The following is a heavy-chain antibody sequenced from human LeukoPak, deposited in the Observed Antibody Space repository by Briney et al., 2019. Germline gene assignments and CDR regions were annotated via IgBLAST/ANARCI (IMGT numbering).Heavy chain of an antibody. J-gene: IGHJ3*02. V-gene: IGHV4-4*07. CDR2: IYASGST. CDR1: GGSISTNY. D-gene: IGHD6-13*01. CDR3: AREGQYAGYSSSWYRQDAFDI. Sequence: PSETLSLTCSVSGGSISTNYWSWIRQPAGKGLEWIGRIYASGSTNYNPSLKSRVTMSVATSKNQFSLKLSSVTAADTAVYYCAREGQYAGYSSSWYRQDAFDIWGQGTMVTVSS.